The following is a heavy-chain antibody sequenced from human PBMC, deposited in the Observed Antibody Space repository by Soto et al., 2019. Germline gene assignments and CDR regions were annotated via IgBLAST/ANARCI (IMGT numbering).Heavy chain of an antibody. Sequence: QVHLVQSGAEVKKPGASVKVSCEASGYIFTDYYIHWVRQAPGQGLEWLGWINCNNGYTNYAQKFQRRVTMTRYTSITTAYMELSSLRPDDTAVYYCARDNDPDQYYHGMDVWGQGTTV. CDR3: ARDNDPDQYYHGMDV. J-gene: IGHJ6*02. D-gene: IGHD1-1*01. CDR2: INCNNGYT. CDR1: GYIFTDYY. V-gene: IGHV1-2*02.